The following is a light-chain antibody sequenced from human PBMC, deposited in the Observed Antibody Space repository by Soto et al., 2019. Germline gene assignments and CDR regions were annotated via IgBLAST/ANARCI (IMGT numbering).Light chain of an antibody. CDR1: QSVSSSY. Sequence: EIVLTQSPGTLSLSPGERATLSCRASQSVSSSYLAWYQQKPGQAPRLFIYGASIRATGIPDRFSGSGSGTDFTLTISRLEPEDFAVYYCQQHGSSPPITFGQGTRLEIK. J-gene: IGKJ5*01. CDR2: GAS. V-gene: IGKV3-20*01. CDR3: QQHGSSPPIT.